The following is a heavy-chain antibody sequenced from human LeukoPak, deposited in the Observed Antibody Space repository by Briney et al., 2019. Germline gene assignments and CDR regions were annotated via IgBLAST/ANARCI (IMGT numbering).Heavy chain of an antibody. D-gene: IGHD4-17*01. Sequence: ASVKVSCKASGYTFTRYYMHWVRQAPGHGLEWIGWINPNSGGTNYAQKFQGWVTMTRDTSISTAYMELSRLRSDDTAVYYCARGIAGPYGDYDYWGQGTLVTVSS. CDR2: INPNSGGT. CDR3: ARGIAGPYGDYDY. CDR1: GYTFTRYY. J-gene: IGHJ4*02. V-gene: IGHV1-2*04.